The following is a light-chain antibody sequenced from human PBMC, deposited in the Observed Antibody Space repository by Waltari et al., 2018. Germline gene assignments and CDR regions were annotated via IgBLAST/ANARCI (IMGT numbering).Light chain of an antibody. CDR3: SSYTSRSTLVV. CDR2: DVS. J-gene: IGLJ2*01. V-gene: IGLV2-14*03. CDR1: NSDVGGYNS. Sequence: QSALTQPAAVSGSPGQSITISCTGTNSDVGGYNSVSWYQQHPGKARKVIVYDVSNRPSGVSNRFSGSKSGNMASLTISGLQAEDEADYYCSSYTSRSTLVVFGGGTKVTVL.